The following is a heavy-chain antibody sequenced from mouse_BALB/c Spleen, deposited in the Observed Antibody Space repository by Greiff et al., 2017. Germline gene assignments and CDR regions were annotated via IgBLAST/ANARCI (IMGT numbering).Heavy chain of an antibody. Sequence: VQLKQSGPELVKPGASVKIPCKASGYTFTDYNMDWVKQSHGKSLEWIGDINPNNGGTIYNQKFKGKATLTVDKSSSTAYMELRSLTSEDTAVYYCARSGMIPPGFAYWGQGTLVTVSA. V-gene: IGHV1-18*01. CDR2: INPNNGGT. CDR3: ARSGMIPPGFAY. D-gene: IGHD4-1*01. J-gene: IGHJ3*01. CDR1: GYTFTDYN.